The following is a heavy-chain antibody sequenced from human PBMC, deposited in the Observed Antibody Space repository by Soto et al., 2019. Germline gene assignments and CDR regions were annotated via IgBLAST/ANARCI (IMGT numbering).Heavy chain of an antibody. CDR1: GGSISSSNW. CDR2: IYHSGST. CDR3: ARLGFGEDYYGMDV. Sequence: PSETLSLTCAVSGGSISSSNWWSWVRQPPGKGLEWIGEIYHSGSTDYNPSLKSRVTITVDKSKNQFSLKLSSVTAADTAVYYCARLGFGEDYYGMDVWGQGTTVTVSS. D-gene: IGHD3-10*01. J-gene: IGHJ6*02. V-gene: IGHV4-4*02.